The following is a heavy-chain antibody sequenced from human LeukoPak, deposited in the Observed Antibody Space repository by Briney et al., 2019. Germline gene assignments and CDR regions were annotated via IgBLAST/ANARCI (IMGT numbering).Heavy chain of an antibody. Sequence: SETLSLTCTVSGGSISSSSYYWGWIRQPPGKGLEWIGSNSGSTYYNPSLKSRVTIFVDTSKNQFSLKLSSVTAADTAVYYCARLPTVTFFDYWGQGTLVTVSS. CDR1: GGSISSSSYY. D-gene: IGHD4-17*01. CDR3: ARLPTVTFFDY. CDR2: NSGST. V-gene: IGHV4-39*01. J-gene: IGHJ4*02.